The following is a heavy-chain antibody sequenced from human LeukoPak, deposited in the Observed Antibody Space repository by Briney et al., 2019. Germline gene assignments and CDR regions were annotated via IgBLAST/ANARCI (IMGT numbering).Heavy chain of an antibody. CDR3: ARTVGVTTRRVYWYFDL. D-gene: IGHD2-21*02. V-gene: IGHV4-34*01. Sequence: SETLSLTCAVYGGSFSGYYWSWIRQPPGKGLEWIGEINHSGSTNYNPSLKSRVTISVDTSKNQFSLKLSSVTAADTAVYYCARTVGVTTRRVYWYFDLWGRGTLVTVSS. CDR1: GGSFSGYY. J-gene: IGHJ2*01. CDR2: INHSGST.